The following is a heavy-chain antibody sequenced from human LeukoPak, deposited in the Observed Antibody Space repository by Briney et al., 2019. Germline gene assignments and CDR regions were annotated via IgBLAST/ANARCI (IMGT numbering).Heavy chain of an antibody. Sequence: PQASVKVSCKASGYTFTNYDINWVRQATGQGLEWMGWMNPNSGDTGYAQKFQGRIIMTRNTSISTAYMELSSLRSEDTAVYYCARANPYSLCAYDYWGQGTLVTVSS. CDR2: MNPNSGDT. V-gene: IGHV1-8*01. CDR3: ARANPYSLCAYDY. CDR1: GYTFTNYD. J-gene: IGHJ4*02. D-gene: IGHD1-26*01.